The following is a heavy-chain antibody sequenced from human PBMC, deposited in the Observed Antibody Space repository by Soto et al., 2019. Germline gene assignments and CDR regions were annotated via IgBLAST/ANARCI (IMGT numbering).Heavy chain of an antibody. Sequence: EVQLLESGGGLVQPGGSLRLSCAASGFTFSSYAMSWVRQAPGKGLEWVSAISGGGGSTYYADSVKGRFTISRDNSKNTRYLQMNSLRAEDAAVYYCAEEGRRWDLPADYWGQGALVTVSS. CDR1: GFTFSSYA. CDR2: ISGGGGST. CDR3: AEEGRRWDLPADY. D-gene: IGHD1-26*01. V-gene: IGHV3-23*01. J-gene: IGHJ4*02.